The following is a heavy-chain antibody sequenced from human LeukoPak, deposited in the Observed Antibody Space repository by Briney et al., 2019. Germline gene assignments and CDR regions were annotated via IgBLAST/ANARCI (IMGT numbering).Heavy chain of an antibody. CDR2: IYYSGST. CDR3: ARHTRLWFGELFDY. V-gene: IGHV4-39*01. J-gene: IGHJ4*02. CDR1: GGSISSSSYY. Sequence: PSETLSLTCTVSGGSISSSSYYWGWIRQPPGKGLEWIGSIYYSGSTYYNPSLKSRVTISVDTSKNQFSLKLSSVTAADTAVYYCARHTRLWFGELFDYWGQGTLATVSS. D-gene: IGHD3-10*01.